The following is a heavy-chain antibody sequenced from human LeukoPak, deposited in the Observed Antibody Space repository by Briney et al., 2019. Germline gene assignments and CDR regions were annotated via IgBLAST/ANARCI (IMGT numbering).Heavy chain of an antibody. D-gene: IGHD3-10*01. CDR2: ISYDGSNK. Sequence: GGSLRLSCAASGFTFSSYGMHWVHQAPGKGLEWVAVISYDGSNKYYADSVKGRFTISRDNSKNTLYLQMNSLRAEDTAVYYCAKGALWFGELADYFDYWGQGTLVTVSS. J-gene: IGHJ4*02. CDR3: AKGALWFGELADYFDY. CDR1: GFTFSSYG. V-gene: IGHV3-30*18.